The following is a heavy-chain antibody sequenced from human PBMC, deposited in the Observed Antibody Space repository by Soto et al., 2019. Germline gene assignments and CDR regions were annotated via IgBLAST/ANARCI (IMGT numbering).Heavy chain of an antibody. Sequence: GASVKVSCKVSGYTLTELSMHWVRQAPGKGLEWMGGFDPEDGETIYAQKFQGRVTMTEDTSTDTAYMELSSLRSEDTAVYYCATLYYYDSSGSPFDIWGQGTMVTVSS. CDR1: GYTLTELS. J-gene: IGHJ3*02. V-gene: IGHV1-24*01. CDR2: FDPEDGET. D-gene: IGHD3-22*01. CDR3: ATLYYYDSSGSPFDI.